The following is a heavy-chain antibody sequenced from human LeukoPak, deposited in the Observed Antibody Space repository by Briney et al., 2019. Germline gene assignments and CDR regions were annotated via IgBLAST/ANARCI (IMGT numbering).Heavy chain of an antibody. CDR1: GYTFTGYY. V-gene: IGHV1-2*02. Sequence: ASVKVSXKASGYTFTGYYMHWVRQAPGQGLEWMGWINPNSGGTNYAQKFQGRVTMTRDTSISTAYMELSRLRSDDTAVYYCARAYYDFWSGYPMVTDYWGQGTLVTVSS. J-gene: IGHJ4*02. D-gene: IGHD3-3*01. CDR3: ARAYYDFWSGYPMVTDY. CDR2: INPNSGGT.